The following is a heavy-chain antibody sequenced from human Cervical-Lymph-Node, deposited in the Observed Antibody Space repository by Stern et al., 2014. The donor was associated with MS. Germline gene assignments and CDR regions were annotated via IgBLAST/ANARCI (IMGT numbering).Heavy chain of an antibody. CDR2: IYYSGST. V-gene: IGHV4-59*01. CDR3: ARVGGQWLSLIDP. D-gene: IGHD6-19*01. J-gene: IGHJ5*02. Sequence: QVQLQESGPGLVKPSETLSLTCTVSGGSISSYYWSWIRQPPGKGLELIGYIYYSGSTNYSPSLKSRVTISVDTSKNQFSLKLSSVTAADTAVYYCARVGGQWLSLIDPWGQGTLVTVSS. CDR1: GGSISSYY.